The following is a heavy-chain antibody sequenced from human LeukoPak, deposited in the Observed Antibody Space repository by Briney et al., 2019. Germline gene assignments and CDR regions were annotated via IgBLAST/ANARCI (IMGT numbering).Heavy chain of an antibody. Sequence: SETLSLTCTVSGGSISSGGYYWSWIRQHPGKGLEWIGYIYYSGSTYYNPSLKSRVTISVDTSKNQFSLKLSSVTAADTAVYYCARGSPGIAVAGTNFDYWGQGTLVTVSS. CDR1: GGSISSGGYY. CDR3: ARGSPGIAVAGTNFDY. D-gene: IGHD6-19*01. CDR2: IYYSGST. J-gene: IGHJ4*02. V-gene: IGHV4-31*03.